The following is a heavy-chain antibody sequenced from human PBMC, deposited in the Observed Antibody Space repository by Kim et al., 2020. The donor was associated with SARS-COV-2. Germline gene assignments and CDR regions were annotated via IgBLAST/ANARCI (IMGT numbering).Heavy chain of an antibody. CDR3: ARECEAAAGTDSCYYGMDV. V-gene: IGHV3-21*04. CDR1: GFTFSSYS. CDR2: ISSSSSYI. Sequence: GGSLRLSCAASGFTFSSYSMNWVRQAPGKGLEWVSSISSSSSYIYYADSVKDRFTISRDNAKNSLYLQMNSLRAEDTAVYYCARECEAAAGTDSCYYGMDVGNQGTTVTVS. J-gene: IGHJ6*02. D-gene: IGHD6-13*01.